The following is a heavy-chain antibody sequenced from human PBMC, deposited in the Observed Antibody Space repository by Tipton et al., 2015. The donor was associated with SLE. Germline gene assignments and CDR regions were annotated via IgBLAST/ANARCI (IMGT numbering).Heavy chain of an antibody. CDR3: ASRGYTSSWFDY. J-gene: IGHJ4*02. Sequence: QLVQSGPEVKKPGASVKVSCKASGYTFTSYGISWVRQAPGQGLEWMGGIIPIFGTANYAQKFQGRVTITADESTSTAYMELSSLRSEDTAVYYCASRGYTSSWFDYWGQGTLVTVSS. CDR1: GYTFTSYG. D-gene: IGHD6-13*01. CDR2: IIPIFGTA. V-gene: IGHV1-69*13.